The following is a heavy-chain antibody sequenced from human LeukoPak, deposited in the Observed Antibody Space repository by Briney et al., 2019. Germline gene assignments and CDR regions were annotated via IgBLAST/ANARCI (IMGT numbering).Heavy chain of an antibody. D-gene: IGHD2-2*01. V-gene: IGHV4-4*07. CDR1: GGSISSYD. CDR2: IDTSGST. CDR3: ARGSPYCSSTSCYEAFDY. J-gene: IGHJ4*02. Sequence: SETLSLTCTVSGGSISSYDWSWIRQPAGKGLEWIGRIDTSGSTNYNPSRKSRVTISVDTSKNQFSLKLSPVTAADTAVYYCARGSPYCSSTSCYEAFDYWGQGTLVTVSS.